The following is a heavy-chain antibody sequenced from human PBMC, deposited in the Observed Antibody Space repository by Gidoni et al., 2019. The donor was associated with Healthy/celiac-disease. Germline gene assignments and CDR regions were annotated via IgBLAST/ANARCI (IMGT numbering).Heavy chain of an antibody. CDR2: RSYEGSNK. CDR3: ARGDYGDEGGY. CDR1: GFPFSSYS. Sequence: QVQLVESGGGVVQPGRSLRLSCEASGFPFSSYSRHWVRQAPGKGLEWVAVRSYEGSNKYYADSVKGRFTISRDNSKNTLYLQMNSLRAEDTAVYYCARGDYGDEGGYWGQGTLVTVSS. D-gene: IGHD4-17*01. J-gene: IGHJ4*02. V-gene: IGHV3-30-3*01.